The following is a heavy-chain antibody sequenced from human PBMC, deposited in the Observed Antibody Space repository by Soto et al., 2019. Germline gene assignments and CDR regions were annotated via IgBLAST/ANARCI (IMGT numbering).Heavy chain of an antibody. CDR3: AIDEYSRSGIYYFDD. CDR1: GFTFSSYW. J-gene: IGHJ4*02. Sequence: PGGSLRLSCAPSGFTFSSYWMHWVRQAPGKGLVWVSRINSDGSSTSYADSVKGRFTISRDNAKNTLYLQMNSLRAEDTAVYYCAIDEYSRSGIYYFDDWGQGTLVTVSS. V-gene: IGHV3-74*01. CDR2: INSDGSST. D-gene: IGHD6-6*01.